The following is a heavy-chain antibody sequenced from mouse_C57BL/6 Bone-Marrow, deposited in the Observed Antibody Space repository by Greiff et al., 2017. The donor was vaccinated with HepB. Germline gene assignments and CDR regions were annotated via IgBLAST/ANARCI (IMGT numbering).Heavy chain of an antibody. Sequence: VQLVESGPELVKPGASVKISCKASGYAFSSSWMNWVKQRPGKGLEWIGRIYPGDGDTNYNGKFKGKATLTADKSSSTAYMQLSSLTSEDSAVYFGARDYYSSSYNYAIDYWGQGTSVTVSS. CDR1: GYAFSSSW. J-gene: IGHJ4*01. D-gene: IGHD1-1*01. CDR2: IYPGDGDT. V-gene: IGHV1-82*01. CDR3: ARDYYSSSYNYAIDY.